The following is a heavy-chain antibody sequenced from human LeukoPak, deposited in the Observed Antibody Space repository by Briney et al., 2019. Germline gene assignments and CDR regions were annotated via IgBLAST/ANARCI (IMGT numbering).Heavy chain of an antibody. CDR2: ISSSGSTI. Sequence: GGSLRLSCAASGFTFSDYYMSWIRQAPGKGLEWVSYISSSGSTIYYADSVKGRFTISRDNAKNSLYLQMNSLRAEDTAVYYCAKDHYDYVWGSYRDYWGQGTLVTVSS. CDR1: GFTFSDYY. CDR3: AKDHYDYVWGSYRDY. V-gene: IGHV3-11*01. J-gene: IGHJ4*02. D-gene: IGHD3-16*02.